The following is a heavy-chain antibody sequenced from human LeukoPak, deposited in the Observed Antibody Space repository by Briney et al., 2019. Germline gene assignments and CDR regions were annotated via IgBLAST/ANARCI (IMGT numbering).Heavy chain of an antibody. CDR2: IYYSGST. J-gene: IGHJ3*02. D-gene: IGHD6-6*01. Sequence: PSETLSLTCTVSGGSISSYYWSWIRQPPGKGLEWIGYIYYSGSTNYNPSLKSRVTISVDKSKNQFSLKLKSVTAADTAVYYCAGSRPSDAFDIWGQGTMVTVSS. CDR3: AGSRPSDAFDI. CDR1: GGSISSYY. V-gene: IGHV4-59*12.